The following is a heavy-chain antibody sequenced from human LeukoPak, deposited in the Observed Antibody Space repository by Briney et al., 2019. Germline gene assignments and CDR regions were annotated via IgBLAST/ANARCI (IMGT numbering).Heavy chain of an antibody. V-gene: IGHV3-30*04. CDR1: GFTFSSYA. D-gene: IGHD4-11*01. CDR3: ARVFTTVTTRSAVDY. CDR2: ISYDGSNK. J-gene: IGHJ4*02. Sequence: PGGSLRLSCAASGFTFSSYAMHWVRQAPGKGLEWVAVISYDGSNKYYADSVKGRFTISRDNSKNTLYLQMNSLRAEDTAVYYCARVFTTVTTRSAVDYWGQGTLATVSS.